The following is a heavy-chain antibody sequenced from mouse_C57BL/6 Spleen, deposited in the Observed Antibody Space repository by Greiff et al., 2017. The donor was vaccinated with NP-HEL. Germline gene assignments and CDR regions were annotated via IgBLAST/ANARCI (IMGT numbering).Heavy chain of an antibody. Sequence: VQLQQSGPELVKPGASVKIPCKASGYTFTDYNMDWVKQSHGKSLEWIGDINPNNGGTIYNQKFKGKATLTVDKSSSTAYMELRSLTSEDTAVYYCARFNRLRFHYAMDYWGQGTSVTVSS. CDR3: ARFNRLRFHYAMDY. D-gene: IGHD3-2*02. V-gene: IGHV1-18*01. CDR2: INPNNGGT. J-gene: IGHJ4*01. CDR1: GYTFTDYN.